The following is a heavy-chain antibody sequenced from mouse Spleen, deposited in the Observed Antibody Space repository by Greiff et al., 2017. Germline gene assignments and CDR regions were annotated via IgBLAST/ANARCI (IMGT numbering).Heavy chain of an antibody. Sequence: VQLQQPGAELVMPGASVKLSCKASGYTFTSYWMHWVKQRPGRGLEWIGRIDPNSGGTKYNEKFKSKATLTVDKPSSTAYMQLSSLTSEDSAVYYCARGKIIIYDGSPFDWWGQGTTLTVSS. CDR3: ARGKIIIYDGSPFDW. CDR2: IDPNSGGT. J-gene: IGHJ2*01. CDR1: GYTFTSYW. D-gene: IGHD2-1*01. V-gene: IGHV1-72*01.